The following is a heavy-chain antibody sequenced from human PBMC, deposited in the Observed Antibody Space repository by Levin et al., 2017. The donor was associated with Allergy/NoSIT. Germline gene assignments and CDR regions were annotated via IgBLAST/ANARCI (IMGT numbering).Heavy chain of an antibody. CDR2: ISQSGST. J-gene: IGHJ4*02. Sequence: SQTLSLTCAIYDGSFNSYYWTWIRQAPGKGLDWIGEISQSGSTRYNPSLESRVTISVDKSKNQFFLKLRSVTAADTAVYYCARIVSRSNNDYWGQGTLVTVSS. V-gene: IGHV4-34*01. CDR3: ARIVSRSNNDY. D-gene: IGHD1/OR15-1a*01. CDR1: DGSFNSYY.